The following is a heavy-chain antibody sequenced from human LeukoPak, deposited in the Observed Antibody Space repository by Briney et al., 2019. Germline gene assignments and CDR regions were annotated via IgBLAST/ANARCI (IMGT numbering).Heavy chain of an antibody. CDR1: GITFSRHG. Sequence: GGSLRLSCVASGITFSRHGMDWVRQAPGNGLEWVAVIADDGGVKQYADSVKGRFTVSRDNSKSTLYLQMNGLSVEDTAIYYCAREATWGEWYFDHWGQGTPVTVS. CDR2: IADDGGVK. CDR3: AREATWGEWYFDH. D-gene: IGHD3-3*01. V-gene: IGHV3-30*03. J-gene: IGHJ4*02.